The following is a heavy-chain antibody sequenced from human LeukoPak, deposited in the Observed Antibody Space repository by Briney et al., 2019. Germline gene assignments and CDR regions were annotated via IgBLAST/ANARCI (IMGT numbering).Heavy chain of an antibody. V-gene: IGHV1-2*02. J-gene: IGHJ5*02. CDR3: AREGYSSSRGFFDP. D-gene: IGHD6-6*01. CDR2: INPNSGGT. CDR1: GYTFTGYY. Sequence: GASVKVSCKASGYTFTGYYMHWVRQAPGQGLEWMGWINPNSGGTNYAQKFQGRVTMTRDTSISKAYMELSRLRSDDTAVYYCAREGYSSSRGFFDPWGQGTLVTVSS.